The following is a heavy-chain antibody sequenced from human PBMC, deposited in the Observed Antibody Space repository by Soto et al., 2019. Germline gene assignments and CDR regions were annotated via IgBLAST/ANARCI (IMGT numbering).Heavy chain of an antibody. CDR2: ISYDGSNK. CDR1: GFTFSSYA. V-gene: IGHV3-30-3*01. Sequence: QVPLVESGGGVVQPGRSLRLSCAASGFTFSSYAMHWVRQAPGKGLEWVAVISYDGSNKYYADSVKGRFTISRDNSKNTLYLQMNSLRAEDTAVYYCARGGWELLLDAFDIWGQGTMVTVSS. D-gene: IGHD1-26*01. CDR3: ARGGWELLLDAFDI. J-gene: IGHJ3*02.